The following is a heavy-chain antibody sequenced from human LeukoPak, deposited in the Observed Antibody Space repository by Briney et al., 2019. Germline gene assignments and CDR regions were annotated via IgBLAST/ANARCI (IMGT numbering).Heavy chain of an antibody. CDR1: GFTFSSSA. D-gene: IGHD2-15*01. CDR2: ISNNGGYT. V-gene: IGHV3-23*01. J-gene: IGHJ4*02. CDR3: AKQLGYCSDGSCYFPY. Sequence: GGSLRLSCAASGFTFSSSAMSWVRQAPGKGLEGVSAISNNGGYTYYADSVQGRFSISRDNSKSTLCLQMNSLRAEDTAVYYSAKQLGYCSDGSCYFPYWGQGTLVTVSS.